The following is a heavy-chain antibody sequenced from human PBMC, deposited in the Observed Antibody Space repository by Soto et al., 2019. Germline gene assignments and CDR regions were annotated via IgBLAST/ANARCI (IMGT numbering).Heavy chain of an antibody. Sequence: PSETLSLTCAVYGVSFSGYYWSWIRPPPGKGLEWIGEINHSGSTNYNPSLKSRVTISVDTSKNQFSLKLSSVTAADTAVYYCARSRTIFGVVITLFDYWGQGTLVTVSS. V-gene: IGHV4-34*01. CDR1: GVSFSGYY. CDR3: ARSRTIFGVVITLFDY. CDR2: INHSGST. D-gene: IGHD3-3*01. J-gene: IGHJ4*02.